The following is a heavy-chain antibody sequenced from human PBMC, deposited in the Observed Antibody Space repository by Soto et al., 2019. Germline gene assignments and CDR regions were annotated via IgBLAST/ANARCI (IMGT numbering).Heavy chain of an antibody. Sequence: QVQLVQSGAEVKKPGSSVKVSCKASGGTFSSYAISWVRQAPGQGLEWMGGIIPIFGTANYAQKFQGRVTIAAGESKSTGYMELSSLRSEDTAVDYCAREARGYSGYEWRWFDPWGQGTLVTVCS. D-gene: IGHD5-12*01. CDR3: AREARGYSGYEWRWFDP. V-gene: IGHV1-69*12. J-gene: IGHJ5*02. CDR2: IIPIFGTA. CDR1: GGTFSSYA.